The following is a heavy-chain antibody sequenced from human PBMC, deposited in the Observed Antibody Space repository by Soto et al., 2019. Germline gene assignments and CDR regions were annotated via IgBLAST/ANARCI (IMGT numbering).Heavy chain of an antibody. V-gene: IGHV4-31*03. D-gene: IGHD1-26*01. Sequence: QVQLQESGPGLVKPSQTLSLTCTVSGGSISSGGYYWSWIRQHPGKGLEWIGCIYYSGSTYYNPSLKSRVTVSVDTSKNQFSLKLSSVTAADTAVYYCAREGGIVGATAADYCGQGTLVTVSS. CDR1: GGSISSGGYY. CDR3: AREGGIVGATAADY. CDR2: IYYSGST. J-gene: IGHJ4*02.